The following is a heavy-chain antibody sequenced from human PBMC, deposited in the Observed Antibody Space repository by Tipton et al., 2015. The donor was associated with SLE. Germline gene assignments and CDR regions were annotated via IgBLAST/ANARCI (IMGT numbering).Heavy chain of an antibody. CDR3: ARGQRHFVLVPGALGYHFDY. J-gene: IGHJ4*02. D-gene: IGHD2-21*01. V-gene: IGHV1-8*02. Sequence: QLVQSGAEVKKPGASVKVSCKASGYTFTASDVSWVRQAPGQGLEWMGWMNPNSANTHYAQKFQGRVTMTMDTSVSTAYLELSSLRSDDTAVYFCARGQRHFVLVPGALGYHFDYWGQGTLVTVSS. CDR2: MNPNSANT. CDR1: GYTFTASD.